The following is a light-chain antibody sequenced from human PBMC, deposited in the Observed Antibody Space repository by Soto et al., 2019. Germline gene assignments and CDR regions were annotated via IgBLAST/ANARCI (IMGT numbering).Light chain of an antibody. V-gene: IGLV2-11*01. J-gene: IGLJ2*01. CDR1: SSDVGGYNY. CDR3: CSYAGSYTFGVV. CDR2: DVS. Sequence: QSALTQPRSVSGSPGQSVTISCTGTSSDVGGYNYVSWYQQHPGKAPTLMIYDVSKRPSGVPDRFSGSKSGNTASLTISGLQAEDDADYYCCSYAGSYTFGVVFGGGTKLTVL.